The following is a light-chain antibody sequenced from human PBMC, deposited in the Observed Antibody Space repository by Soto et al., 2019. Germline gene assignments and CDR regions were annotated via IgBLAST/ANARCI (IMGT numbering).Light chain of an antibody. CDR1: QSVSTY. V-gene: IGKV3-15*01. CDR2: DAS. J-gene: IGKJ4*01. CDR3: QQYHNWPPLT. Sequence: EIVMTQSPATLSVSPGERVTLSCRASQSVSTYLAWYQHTPGQAPRLLIYDASTRATGVPARFSGSGSGTEFTLTISSLQSEDFAVYYCQQYHNWPPLTFGGGTKVEIK.